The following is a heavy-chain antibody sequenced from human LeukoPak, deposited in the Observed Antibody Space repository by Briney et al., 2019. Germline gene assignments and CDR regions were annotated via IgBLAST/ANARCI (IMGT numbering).Heavy chain of an antibody. J-gene: IGHJ4*02. D-gene: IGHD2-15*01. Sequence: PGGSLRLSCAASGFAFSSYAMSWVRQAPGKGLEWVSGISGSGSSTYYTDSVKGRFTISRENSKNTLYLQMNSLRLEDTAVYYCARRWSFDYWGQGTLVTVSS. CDR3: ARRWSFDY. V-gene: IGHV3-23*01. CDR2: ISGSGSST. CDR1: GFAFSSYA.